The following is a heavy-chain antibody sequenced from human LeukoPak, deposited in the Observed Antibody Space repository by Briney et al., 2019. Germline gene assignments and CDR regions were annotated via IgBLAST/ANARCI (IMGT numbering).Heavy chain of an antibody. J-gene: IGHJ4*02. CDR3: AREFPDYDILTGYYGYYFDY. Sequence: GRSLRLSCAASGFTFSSYAMHWVRQAPGKGLEWVAVISYDGSNKYYADSVKGRFTISRDNSKNTLYLQMNSLRAEDTAVYSCAREFPDYDILTGYYGYYFDYWGQGTLVTVSS. CDR1: GFTFSSYA. CDR2: ISYDGSNK. D-gene: IGHD3-9*01. V-gene: IGHV3-30*04.